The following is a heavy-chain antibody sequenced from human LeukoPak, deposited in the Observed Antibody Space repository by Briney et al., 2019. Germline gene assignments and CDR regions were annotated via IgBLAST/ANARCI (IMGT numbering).Heavy chain of an antibody. CDR3: ARGDSSSWSFKI. Sequence: SQTLSLTCTVSGGSLSSSDHYWSWIRQPPGKGLEWIAYIYYSGSTYYNPSLKSRVSISVDTSKNQFSLKLSSATAADTAVYYCARGDSSSWSFKIWGQGTLVTVSS. D-gene: IGHD6-13*01. V-gene: IGHV4-30-4*01. CDR1: GGSLSSSDHY. CDR2: IYYSGST. J-gene: IGHJ4*02.